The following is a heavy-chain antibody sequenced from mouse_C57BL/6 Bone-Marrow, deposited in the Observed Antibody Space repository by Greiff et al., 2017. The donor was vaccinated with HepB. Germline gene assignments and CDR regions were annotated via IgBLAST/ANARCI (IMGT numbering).Heavy chain of an antibody. J-gene: IGHJ4*01. CDR2: IYPGNGDT. Sequence: LQQSGAEMVRPGASVKMSCKASGYTFTSYNMHWVKQPPRQGLEWIGAIYPGNGDTSYNQKFKGKATLTVDKSSSTAYMQLSSLTSEDSAVYFCARGELYAMDYWGQGTSVTVSS. V-gene: IGHV1-12*01. CDR1: GYTFTSYN. CDR3: ARGELYAMDY.